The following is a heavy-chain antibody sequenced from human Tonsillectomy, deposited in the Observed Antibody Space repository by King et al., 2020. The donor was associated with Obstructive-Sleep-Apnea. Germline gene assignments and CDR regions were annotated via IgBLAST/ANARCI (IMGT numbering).Heavy chain of an antibody. CDR2: INPGSGGT. V-gene: IGHV1-2*02. J-gene: IGHJ3*02. CDR3: ARELRIAAVTSEAFDI. CDR1: GYTFTGYY. Sequence: LQLVQSGAEVKKPGASLKVSCKASGYTFTGYYMHWVRQAPGQGLEWMGWINPGSGGTNCAQKFQGRVTMTRDTSISTAYMDLSSLRSDDTAVYYCARELRIAAVTSEAFDIWGQGTMVTVSS. D-gene: IGHD6-13*01.